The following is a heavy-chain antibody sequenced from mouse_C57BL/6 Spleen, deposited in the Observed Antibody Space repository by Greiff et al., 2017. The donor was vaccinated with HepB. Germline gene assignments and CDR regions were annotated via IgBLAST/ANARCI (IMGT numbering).Heavy chain of an antibody. J-gene: IGHJ2*01. CDR1: GYTFTSYW. V-gene: IGHV1-69*01. Sequence: VQLQQPGAELVMPGASVKLSCKASGYTFTSYWMHWVKQRPGQGLEWIGEIDPSDSYTNYNQKFKGKSTLTVDKSSSTAYMQLSSLTSEDSAGYYCAGRGYTVFDYWGQGTTLTVSS. D-gene: IGHD1-1*01. CDR3: AGRGYTVFDY. CDR2: IDPSDSYT.